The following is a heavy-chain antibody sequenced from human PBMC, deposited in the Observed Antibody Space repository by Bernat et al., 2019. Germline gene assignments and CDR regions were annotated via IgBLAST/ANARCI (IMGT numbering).Heavy chain of an antibody. V-gene: IGHV3-30-3*01. CDR2: ISYDGSNK. D-gene: IGHD3-9*01. CDR1: GFTFSSYA. J-gene: IGHJ4*02. Sequence: QVQLVESGGGVVQPGRSLRLSCAASGFTFSSYAMHWVRQAPGKGLEWVAVISYDGSNKYYADSVKGRFTISRDNSKNTLYLQINSLRAEDTAVYYCARDSYDILTGPLANNFDYWGQGTLVTVSS. CDR3: ARDSYDILTGPLANNFDY.